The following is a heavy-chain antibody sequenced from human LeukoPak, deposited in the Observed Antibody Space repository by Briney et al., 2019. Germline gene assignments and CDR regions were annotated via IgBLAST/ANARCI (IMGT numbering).Heavy chain of an antibody. CDR1: GFTFSSYA. V-gene: IGHV3-23*01. CDR2: ITGSSAST. CDR3: AKLDYYDTH. D-gene: IGHD3-22*01. J-gene: IGHJ4*02. Sequence: SGGSLRLSCAASGFTFSSYAMSWVRQAPGKALEWVSSITGSSASTYYADSVKGRFTISRDNSKNTLYLQMNSLRAEDTAVYFCAKLDYYDTHWGQGTLVTVSS.